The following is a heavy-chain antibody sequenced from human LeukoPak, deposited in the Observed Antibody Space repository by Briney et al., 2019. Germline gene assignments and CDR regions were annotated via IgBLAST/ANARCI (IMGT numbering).Heavy chain of an antibody. J-gene: IGHJ4*02. Sequence: SSETLSLTCTVSGGSISSYYWSWLRQPPGKGLGWIGYIYYSGRTNYNPSLKSRVTISVDTSKNQFSLKLSSVTAADTAVYYCARESSSGFYFHYWGQGALVTVSS. CDR2: IYYSGRT. CDR1: GGSISSYY. V-gene: IGHV4-59*01. D-gene: IGHD6-19*01. CDR3: ARESSSGFYFHY.